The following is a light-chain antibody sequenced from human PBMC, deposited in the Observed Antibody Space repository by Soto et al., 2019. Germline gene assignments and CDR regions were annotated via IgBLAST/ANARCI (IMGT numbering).Light chain of an antibody. CDR1: SSDIGAYNF. J-gene: IGLJ2*01. Sequence: QSALTQPASVSGSPGQSITISCTGTSSDIGAYNFVSWYQQHPGKAPKLMLYDVNIRPSGVSNRFSGSKSRNTASLTIYGLQAEDEADYYCTSWTTSTTMIFGGGTKLTAL. V-gene: IGLV2-14*03. CDR3: TSWTTSTTMI. CDR2: DVN.